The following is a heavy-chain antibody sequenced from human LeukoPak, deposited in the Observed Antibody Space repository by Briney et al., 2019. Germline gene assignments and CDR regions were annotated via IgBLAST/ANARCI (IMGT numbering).Heavy chain of an antibody. CDR1: GVSISSSSYY. J-gene: IGHJ4*02. CDR2: IYYSGST. V-gene: IGHV4-39*01. Sequence: SETLSLTCTVSGVSISSSSYYWGWIRQPPGKGLEWIGSIYYSGSTYYNPSLKSRVTISVDTSKNQFSLKLSSVTAADTAVYYCARQETYYDFWSGYSDYWGQGTLVTVSS. D-gene: IGHD3-3*01. CDR3: ARQETYYDFWSGYSDY.